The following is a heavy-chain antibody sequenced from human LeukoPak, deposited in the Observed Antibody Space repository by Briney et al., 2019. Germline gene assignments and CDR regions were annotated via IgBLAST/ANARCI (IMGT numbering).Heavy chain of an antibody. CDR2: INDNGANT. Sequence: GASLRLSCAASGFTFKEYGMSWVRQAPGKGVEWVSTINDNGANTHYADSVKGRFTISRDSSKNTLFLQMNSLRADDTARYYCTKGDGGWYPIDSWGQGTLIIVSS. D-gene: IGHD6-19*01. CDR1: GFTFKEYG. CDR3: TKGDGGWYPIDS. V-gene: IGHV3-23*01. J-gene: IGHJ4*02.